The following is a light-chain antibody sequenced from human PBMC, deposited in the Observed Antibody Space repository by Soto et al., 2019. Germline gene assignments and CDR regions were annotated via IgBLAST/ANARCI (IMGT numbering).Light chain of an antibody. CDR1: QGISNY. V-gene: IGKV1-27*01. CDR3: QKYNSAPWP. J-gene: IGKJ1*01. Sequence: DIQMTQSPSSLSASVGDRVTITCRASQGISNYLAWYQQKPGTVPKLLISAASTLQTGVPSRFSGGGSGTDFTLTISSLQTEDVATYYCQKYNSAPWPFGQGTKVDIK. CDR2: AAS.